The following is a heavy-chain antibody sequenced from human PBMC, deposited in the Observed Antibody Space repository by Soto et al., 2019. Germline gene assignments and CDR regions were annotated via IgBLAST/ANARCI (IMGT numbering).Heavy chain of an antibody. J-gene: IGHJ4*02. V-gene: IGHV1-2*04. CDR1: GYTFTGYY. CDR3: ARXYGDYYVFDY. CDR2: INPNSGGT. D-gene: IGHD4-17*01. Sequence: ASVKVSCKASGYTFTGYYMHWVRQAPGQGLEWMGWINPNSGGTNYAQKFQGWVTMTRDTSISTAYMEVTRLRSDDTAVYFCARXYGDYYVFDYWGQGTLVTVSS.